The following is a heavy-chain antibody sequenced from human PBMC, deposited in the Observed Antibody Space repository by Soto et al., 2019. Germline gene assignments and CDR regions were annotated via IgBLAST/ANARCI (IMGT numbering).Heavy chain of an antibody. D-gene: IGHD2-2*01. J-gene: IGHJ4*02. V-gene: IGHV3-74*01. CDR1: GLTFSNYW. Sequence: EVQLVESGGGLVQPGGSLRLSCEASGLTFSNYWMHWVRQAPGKGLVWVSRINSDGSSTTYADSVKGRFTISRDNAKKTLYLQMNSLRAEDTAVYYCAREGGSDCTHTSCLRPFDCWGQGTLVTVSS. CDR2: INSDGSST. CDR3: AREGGSDCTHTSCLRPFDC.